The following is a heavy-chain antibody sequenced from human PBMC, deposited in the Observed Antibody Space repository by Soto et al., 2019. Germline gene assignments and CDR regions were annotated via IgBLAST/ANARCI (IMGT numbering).Heavy chain of an antibody. CDR2: VLPISGKA. CDR3: ASTGEVAEVDGSGRGDAFDI. CDR1: GGVFSLYG. J-gene: IGHJ3*02. D-gene: IGHD1-26*01. V-gene: IGHV1-69*06. Sequence: QVQLVQSGAEVKRPGSSVRVSCKASGGVFSLYGFSWVRQVPGHGPEWVGGVLPISGKANYAEKYQGRVTLAVHKFTSTGYVEVNSLTYEDTAVYYCASTGEVAEVDGSGRGDAFDIWGPGTKVTVSA.